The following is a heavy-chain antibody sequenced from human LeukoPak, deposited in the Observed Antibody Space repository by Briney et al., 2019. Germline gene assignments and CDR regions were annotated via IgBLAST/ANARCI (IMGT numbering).Heavy chain of an antibody. CDR2: IIPILGIE. V-gene: IGHV1-69*04. J-gene: IGHJ6*02. Sequence: SVKVSCKASGYTFTGYYMFWVRQAPGQGLEWMGRIIPILGIENYAQKFQGRVTITADKSTSTAYMELSSLRSEDTALYYCARAMIRGVKDYYYYGMDVWGQGTTVTVSS. CDR3: ARAMIRGVKDYYYYGMDV. D-gene: IGHD3-10*01. CDR1: GYTFTGYY.